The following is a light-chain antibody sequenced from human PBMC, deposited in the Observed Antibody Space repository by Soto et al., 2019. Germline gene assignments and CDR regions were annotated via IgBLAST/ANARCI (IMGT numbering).Light chain of an antibody. CDR2: DVS. Sequence: EIVMTQSPATLSLSPGERATPSCRASQSVSRNFAWNQQRPAQAPRLLIYDVSTRATGVPTRFSGSGSGTEFTLTISSLQSEDFAVYYCQQYHDWPLTFGGGTRVEIK. CDR3: QQYHDWPLT. CDR1: QSVSRN. V-gene: IGKV3D-15*01. J-gene: IGKJ4*01.